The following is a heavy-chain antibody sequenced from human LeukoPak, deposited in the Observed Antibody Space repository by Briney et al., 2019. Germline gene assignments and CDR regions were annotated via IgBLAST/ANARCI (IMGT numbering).Heavy chain of an antibody. CDR3: ARDASGSYYLFDY. D-gene: IGHD1-26*01. J-gene: IGHJ4*02. CDR2: IIPIFGTA. Sequence: SVKVSCKASGGTFSSYAISWVRQAPGQGLEWMGGIIPIFGTANYAQKFQGRVTITADESTSTAYMELSSLRSEDTAGYYCARDASGSYYLFDYWGQGTLVTVSS. CDR1: GGTFSSYA. V-gene: IGHV1-69*13.